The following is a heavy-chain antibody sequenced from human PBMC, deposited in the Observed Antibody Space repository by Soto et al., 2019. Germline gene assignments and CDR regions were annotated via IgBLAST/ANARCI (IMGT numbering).Heavy chain of an antibody. Sequence: SVKVSCKASGGTFSSYAISWVRQAPGQGLEWMGGIIPIFGTANYAQKFQGRVTITADESTSTAYMELSSLRSEDTAVYYCAKDRRDGDFMHILVVDFWGQGALVTVSS. D-gene: IGHD2-15*01. CDR2: IIPIFGTA. CDR3: AKDRRDGDFMHILVVDF. CDR1: GGTFSSYA. J-gene: IGHJ4*02. V-gene: IGHV1-69*13.